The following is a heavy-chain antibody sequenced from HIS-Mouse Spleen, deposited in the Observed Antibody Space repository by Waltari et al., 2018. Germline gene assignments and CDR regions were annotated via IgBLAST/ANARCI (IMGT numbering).Heavy chain of an antibody. J-gene: IGHJ2*01. V-gene: IGHV4-39*07. CDR3: AREIPYSSSWYDWYFDL. Sequence: QLQLQESGPGLVKPSETLYLTCTVSGGSIRSSSYYWGWTRRPPGKGLEWIGSIYYSGSTYYNPSLKSRVTISVDTSKNQFSLKLSSVTAADTAVYYCAREIPYSSSWYDWYFDLWGRGTLVTVSS. D-gene: IGHD6-13*01. CDR1: GGSIRSSSYY. CDR2: IYYSGST.